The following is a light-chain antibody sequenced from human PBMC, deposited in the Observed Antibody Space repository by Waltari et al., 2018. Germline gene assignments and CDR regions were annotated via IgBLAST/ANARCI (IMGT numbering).Light chain of an antibody. J-gene: IGLJ2*01. Sequence: QSALTQPRSVSGSPGQSVTISCTGTSSDVGNYNYVPWYQQLPNKAPKLLFYDVSERPSGVPDRFSGSKSGNTASLTISGLLSEDEADYYCCSYAGSYTFVIFGGGTKLTVL. V-gene: IGLV2-11*01. CDR2: DVS. CDR1: SSDVGNYNY. CDR3: CSYAGSYTFVI.